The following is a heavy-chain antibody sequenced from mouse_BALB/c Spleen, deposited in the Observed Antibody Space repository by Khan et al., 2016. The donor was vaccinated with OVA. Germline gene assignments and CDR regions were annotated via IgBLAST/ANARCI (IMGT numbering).Heavy chain of an antibody. CDR3: ARGNYYGYYFDY. D-gene: IGHD1-1*01. V-gene: IGHV3-2*02. CDR1: GYSITSGYA. CDR2: ISYSGGT. Sequence: EVQLQESGPGLVKPSQSLSLTCTVTGYSITSGYAWNWIRQFPGNKLEWMGYISYSGGTSYNPSLKSRNSITRDTSKNQFFLQLNSVTTEDTATYYCARGNYYGYYFDYWGQGTTLTVSS. J-gene: IGHJ2*01.